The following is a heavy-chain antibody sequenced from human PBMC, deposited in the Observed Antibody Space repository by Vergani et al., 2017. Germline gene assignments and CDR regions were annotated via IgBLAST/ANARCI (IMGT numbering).Heavy chain of an antibody. V-gene: IGHV4-39*01. Sequence: QLQLHKSGPGLVKPSETLSLTCTISGGSISSSSHFWGWLRQTPGKGLEWIGSIYYTGSAYYNPSLKSRVSISVDASQNQFSLKLSSVTAADSAVYYCARHDSGHYDASYYGLDVWGQGTTVTVSS. D-gene: IGHD3-16*01. CDR3: ARHDSGHYDASYYGLDV. CDR2: IYYTGSA. CDR1: GGSISSSSHF. J-gene: IGHJ6*02.